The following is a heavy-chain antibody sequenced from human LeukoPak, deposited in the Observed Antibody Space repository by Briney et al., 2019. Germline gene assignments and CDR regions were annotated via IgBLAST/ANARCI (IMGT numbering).Heavy chain of an antibody. D-gene: IGHD5-12*01. CDR1: GYSFTGYY. CDR2: INPYSGDT. Sequence: VSVKVSCKASGYSFTGYYIHWVRQAPGQGLAWMGWINPYSGDTNYAQKFQGRLTMTRDTSISTAYMELSRLKSDDTAFYYCARTNGGYEYNWGLGTLVTVSS. J-gene: IGHJ4*02. V-gene: IGHV1-2*02. CDR3: ARTNGGYEYN.